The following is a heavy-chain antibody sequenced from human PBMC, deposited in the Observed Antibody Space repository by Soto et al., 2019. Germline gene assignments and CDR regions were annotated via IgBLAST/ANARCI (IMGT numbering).Heavy chain of an antibody. CDR2: ISYDGSNK. Sequence: QVQLVESGGGVVQPGRSLRLSCAASGFTFSSYAMHWVRQAPGKGLEWVAVISYDGSNKYYADSVTGRFTISRDNSRNTLYLQMNSLRAEDTAVYYCARAYYDFWSGYSRGDYYYYYGMDVWGQGTTVTVSS. CDR3: ARAYYDFWSGYSRGDYYYYYGMDV. J-gene: IGHJ6*02. V-gene: IGHV3-30-3*01. D-gene: IGHD3-3*01. CDR1: GFTFSSYA.